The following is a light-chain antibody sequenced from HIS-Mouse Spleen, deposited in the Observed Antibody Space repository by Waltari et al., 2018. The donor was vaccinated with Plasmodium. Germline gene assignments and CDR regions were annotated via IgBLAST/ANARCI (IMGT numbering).Light chain of an antibody. J-gene: IGLJ2*01. CDR2: DVS. Sequence: QSALTQPHSVSGSPGQSVPISCTGTSSDVGGYNYVSWYQQHPGKAPKLMIYDVSKRPSGVPDRFSGSKSGNTASLTISGLQAEDEADYYCCSYAGSYTWVFGGGTKLTVL. CDR3: CSYAGSYTWV. CDR1: SSDVGGYNY. V-gene: IGLV2-11*01.